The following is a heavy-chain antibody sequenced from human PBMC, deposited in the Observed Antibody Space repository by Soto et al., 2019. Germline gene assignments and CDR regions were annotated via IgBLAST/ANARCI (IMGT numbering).Heavy chain of an antibody. Sequence: GGSLRLSCAASGFTFSSYGMHWVRQAPGKGLEWVAVIWYDGSNKYYADSVKGRFTISRDHSKNTLYLQMNSLRAEDTAVYYCARDRGDDISGLDYWGQGTLVTVSS. CDR3: ARDRGDDISGLDY. CDR1: GFTFSSYG. D-gene: IGHD3-22*01. V-gene: IGHV3-33*01. J-gene: IGHJ4*02. CDR2: IWYDGSNK.